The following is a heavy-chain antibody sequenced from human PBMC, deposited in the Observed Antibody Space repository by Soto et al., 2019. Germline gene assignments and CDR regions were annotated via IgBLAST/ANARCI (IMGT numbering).Heavy chain of an antibody. D-gene: IGHD1-26*01. V-gene: IGHV3-15*01. CDR3: ANWGKSGSDF. CDR1: GFIFTNAW. Sequence: ASMSLSCAASGFIFTNAWKSWVHPAPGQGQEWGGSMKSKTDGGTTDYAAPVKGRFTISRHDSKNTLYLQMNSRKTEDTAVYYCANWGKSGSDFGGQGT. CDR2: MKSKTDGGTT. J-gene: IGHJ4*02.